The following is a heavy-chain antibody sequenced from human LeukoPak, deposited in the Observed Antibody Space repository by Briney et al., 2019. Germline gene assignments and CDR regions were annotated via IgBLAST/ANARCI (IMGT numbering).Heavy chain of an antibody. J-gene: IGHJ4*02. CDR2: INPSTGGT. V-gene: IGHV1-2*02. CDR1: GYTFTGYY. D-gene: IGHD5-24*01. Sequence: ASVKVSCKASGYTFTGYYLHWVRQAPGQRLEWMGWINPSTGGTNSAENFQGRVTMTRDTSISTAYMELSRLRSDDTAVYFCARDDKSSYNFDYWGQGTLVTVSS. CDR3: ARDDKSSYNFDY.